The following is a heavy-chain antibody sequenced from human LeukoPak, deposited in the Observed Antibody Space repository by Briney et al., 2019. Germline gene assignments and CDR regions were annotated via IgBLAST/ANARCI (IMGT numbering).Heavy chain of an antibody. V-gene: IGHV3-23*01. Sequence: GGSLRLSCSASGFTFSTYDMSWVRQAPGKGLEWVSTVRVNGRSTFYADSVKGRFTISRDNSKNTLYLQMNGLGAEDTALYYCAKPGEASNYYFDYWGQGALVTVSS. CDR2: VRVNGRST. CDR1: GFTFSTYD. CDR3: AKPGEASNYYFDY. D-gene: IGHD2-21*01. J-gene: IGHJ4*02.